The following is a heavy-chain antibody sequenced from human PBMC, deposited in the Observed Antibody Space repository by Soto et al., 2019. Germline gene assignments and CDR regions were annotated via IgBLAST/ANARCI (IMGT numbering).Heavy chain of an antibody. CDR3: ARGPAAYYYGSGYPFDY. CDR1: GYTFTSYG. J-gene: IGHJ4*02. D-gene: IGHD3-10*01. CDR2: ISAYNGNT. V-gene: IGHV1-18*01. Sequence: QVQLVQSGAEVKKPWASVKVSCKASGYTFTSYGISWVRQAPGQGLEWMGWISAYNGNTNYAQKLQGRVTMTTHTSTSTAYKELRSLRSDDTAVYYCARGPAAYYYGSGYPFDYWGQATLGPVSS.